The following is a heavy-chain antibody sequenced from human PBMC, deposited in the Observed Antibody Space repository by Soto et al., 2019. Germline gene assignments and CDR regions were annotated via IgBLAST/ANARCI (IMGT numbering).Heavy chain of an antibody. CDR3: ARDGKITIFGVVISYYYYGMDV. Sequence: LRLSCAASGFTFSSYAMHWVRQAPGKGLEWVAVISYDGSNKYYADSVKGRFTISRDNSKNTLYLQMNSLRAEDTAVYYCARDGKITIFGVVISYYYYGMDVWGQGTTVTVSS. CDR1: GFTFSSYA. J-gene: IGHJ6*02. V-gene: IGHV3-30-3*01. D-gene: IGHD3-3*01. CDR2: ISYDGSNK.